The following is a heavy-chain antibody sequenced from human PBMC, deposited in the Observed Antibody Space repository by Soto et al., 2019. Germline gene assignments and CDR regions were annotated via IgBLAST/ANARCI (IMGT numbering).Heavy chain of an antibody. D-gene: IGHD2-15*01. CDR2: MYYRGST. J-gene: IGHJ4*02. V-gene: IGHV4-39*01. Sequence: QLQLQESGPGLVKPSETLSLTCTVSGGSISSPGYYWGWIRQPPGKGLEWIGSMYYRGSTFYNASLKSRVTIAGDTSKNQLSLKVNSVTAADTDVYNCARLKCSGGTCYSGFDYWGQGTLVTVAS. CDR3: ARLKCSGGTCYSGFDY. CDR1: GGSISSPGYY.